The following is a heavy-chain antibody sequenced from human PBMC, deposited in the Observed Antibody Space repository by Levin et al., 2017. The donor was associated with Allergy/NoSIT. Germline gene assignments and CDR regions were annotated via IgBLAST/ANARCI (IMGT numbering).Heavy chain of an antibody. CDR3: AKEAAVAGTGFDY. D-gene: IGHD6-19*01. CDR2: ISWNSGSI. Sequence: GGSLRLSCAASGFTFDDYAMHWVRQAPGKGLEWVSGISWNSGSIGYADSVKGRFTISRDNAKNSLYLQMNSLRAEDTALYYCAKEAAVAGTGFDYWGQGTLVTVSS. J-gene: IGHJ4*02. CDR1: GFTFDDYA. V-gene: IGHV3-9*01.